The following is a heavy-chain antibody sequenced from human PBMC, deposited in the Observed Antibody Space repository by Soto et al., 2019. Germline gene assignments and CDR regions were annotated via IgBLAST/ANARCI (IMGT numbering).Heavy chain of an antibody. Sequence: PXGSRRLSCAPAGCTLSSYAMHWVRQAPGKGLEWVAVISYDGSNKYYADSVKGRFTISRDNCKNTLDLQMNSLRAGETAVYYCAREVSGGLGPWRQGSLGTISS. J-gene: IGHJ5*02. D-gene: IGHD6-25*01. CDR2: ISYDGSNK. CDR1: GCTLSSYA. V-gene: IGHV3-30-3*01. CDR3: AREVSGGLGP.